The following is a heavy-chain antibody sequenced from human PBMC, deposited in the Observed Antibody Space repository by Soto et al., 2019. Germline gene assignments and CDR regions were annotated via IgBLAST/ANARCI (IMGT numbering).Heavy chain of an antibody. V-gene: IGHV4-30-2*01. CDR1: GGSISSGGYS. J-gene: IGHJ5*02. Sequence: SETLPLTCAVSGGSISSGGYSWSWIRQPPGKGLEWIGHIYHSGTTYYNPSLKSRVTISVDTSKNQFSLKPSSVTAADTAGYYCARGSPQLPPALVEPWDFDPWGQGTLVTVSS. CDR2: IYHSGTT. D-gene: IGHD1-1*01. CDR3: ARGSPQLPPALVEPWDFDP.